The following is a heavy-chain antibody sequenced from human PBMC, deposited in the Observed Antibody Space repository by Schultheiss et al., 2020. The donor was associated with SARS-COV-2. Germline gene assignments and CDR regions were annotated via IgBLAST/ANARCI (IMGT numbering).Heavy chain of an antibody. CDR2: IYYSGST. J-gene: IGHJ4*02. CDR1: GGSISSSNW. CDR3: ARITANDYGDYGGAYYFDY. D-gene: IGHD4-17*01. Sequence: SETLSLTCAVSGGSISSSNWWSWVRQPPGKGLEWIGYIYYSGSTYYNPSLKSRVTISVDTSKNQFSLKLSSVTAADTAVYYCARITANDYGDYGGAYYFDYWGQGTLVTVSS. V-gene: IGHV4-4*02.